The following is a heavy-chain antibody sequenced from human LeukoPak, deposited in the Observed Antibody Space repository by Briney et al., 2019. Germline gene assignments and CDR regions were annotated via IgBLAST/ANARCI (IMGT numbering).Heavy chain of an antibody. D-gene: IGHD2-2*01. V-gene: IGHV3-7*03. CDR2: IKQDGSEK. CDR1: GFTFSSHW. J-gene: IGHJ4*02. CDR3: ARDRGYYAANRGYYFDY. Sequence: GGSLRLSCAASGFTFSSHWMSWVRQAPGKGLEWVANIKQDGSEKYYVDSVKGRFTISRDNAKNSLYLQMNSLRAEDTALYYCARDRGYYAANRGYYFDYWGQGTLVTVSS.